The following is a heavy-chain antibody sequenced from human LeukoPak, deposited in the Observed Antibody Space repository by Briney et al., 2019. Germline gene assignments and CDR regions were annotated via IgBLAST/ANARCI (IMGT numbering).Heavy chain of an antibody. CDR2: IIPILNVA. CDR1: GGSFNSYV. V-gene: IGHV1-69*04. CDR3: AAEPGSGSYPFDY. Sequence: SVKVSCKASGGSFNSYVITWVRQAPGQGLEWMGRIIPILNVANFAQKFQGRVTITADKSTDTAHMELSSLRSEDTAVYYCAAEPGSGSYPFDYWGQGTLVTVSS. J-gene: IGHJ4*02. D-gene: IGHD1-26*01.